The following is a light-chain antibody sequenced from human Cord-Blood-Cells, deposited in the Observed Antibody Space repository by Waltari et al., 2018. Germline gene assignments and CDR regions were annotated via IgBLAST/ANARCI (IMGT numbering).Light chain of an antibody. CDR1: QSISSY. CDR3: QQSYSTPLT. J-gene: IGKJ4*01. V-gene: IGKV1-39*01. CDR2: AAS. Sequence: DLQMTQSPSSLSASVGDRVTITCRANQSISSYLNWYQQKPGKAPKLLIYAASSLQSGVPSRFSGSGSETDFYLTISNLQPEDFATYYCQQSYSTPLTFGGGTKVEIK.